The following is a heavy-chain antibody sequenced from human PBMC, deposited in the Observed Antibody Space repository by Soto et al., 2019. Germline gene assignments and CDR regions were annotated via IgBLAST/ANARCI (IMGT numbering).Heavy chain of an antibody. CDR3: ARVIAVAGRVWAGDDAFDI. D-gene: IGHD6-19*01. CDR1: GFTFSSYA. CDR2: ISYDGSNK. V-gene: IGHV3-30-3*01. J-gene: IGHJ3*02. Sequence: QVQLVESGGGVVQPGRSLRLSCAASGFTFSSYAMHWVRQAPGKGLEWVAVISYDGSNKYYADSVKGRFTISRDNSKNALYLQMNSLRAEDTAVYYCARVIAVAGRVWAGDDAFDIWGQGTMVTVSS.